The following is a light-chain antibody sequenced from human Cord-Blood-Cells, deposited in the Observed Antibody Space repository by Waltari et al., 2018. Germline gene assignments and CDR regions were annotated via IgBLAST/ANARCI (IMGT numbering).Light chain of an antibody. Sequence: QSALTQPASVSGSPGQSITISCTGTSSDVGGYNYVSLYQQHPGKAPKLMIYDVSNRPSGVSNRFSGSKSGNTASLTISWLQAEDEADYYCSSYTSSSTWVFGGGTKLTVL. V-gene: IGLV2-14*01. CDR2: DVS. J-gene: IGLJ3*02. CDR1: SSDVGGYNY. CDR3: SSYTSSSTWV.